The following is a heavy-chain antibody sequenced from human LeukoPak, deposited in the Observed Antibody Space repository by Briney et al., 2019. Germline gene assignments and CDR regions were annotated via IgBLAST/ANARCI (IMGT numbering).Heavy chain of an antibody. CDR1: GFTFSSYA. CDR2: ISYDGSNQ. V-gene: IGHV3-30-3*01. CDR3: AREPDYDYVWGSYRPAGGHYFYY. J-gene: IGHJ4*02. D-gene: IGHD3-16*02. Sequence: GRSLRLSCAASGFTFSSYAMHWVRQAPGKGLEWVVVISYDGSNQYYADSVKGRFTISRDNSKNTLYLQMNSLRAEDTAVYYCAREPDYDYVWGSYRPAGGHYFYYWGQGTLVTVSS.